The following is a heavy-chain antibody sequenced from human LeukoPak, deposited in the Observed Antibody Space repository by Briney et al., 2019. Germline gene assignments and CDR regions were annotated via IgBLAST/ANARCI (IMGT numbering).Heavy chain of an antibody. V-gene: IGHV4-59*01. CDR3: ARDREGSGWRYGMDV. CDR1: GGSTSSYY. CDR2: IYYSGST. Sequence: SETLSLTCTVSGGSTSSYYWSWIRQPPGKGLEWIGYIYYSGSTNYNPSLKSRVTISVDTSKNQFSLKLSSVTAADTAVYYCARDREGSGWRYGMDVWGQGTTVTVSS. D-gene: IGHD6-19*01. J-gene: IGHJ6*02.